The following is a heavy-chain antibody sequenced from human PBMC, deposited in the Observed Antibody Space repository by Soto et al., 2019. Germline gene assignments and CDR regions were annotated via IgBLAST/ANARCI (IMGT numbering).Heavy chain of an antibody. CDR2: INHSGST. CDR1: GGSFSGYY. J-gene: IGHJ4*02. D-gene: IGHD3-22*01. V-gene: IGHV4-34*01. Sequence: PSETLSLTCAVYGGSFSGYYWSWIRQPPGKGLEWIGEINHSGSTNYNPSLKSRVTISVDTSKNQFSLKLSSVTAADTAVYYCARSIDSSGYYFSNCWGQGTLVTVSS. CDR3: ARSIDSSGYYFSNC.